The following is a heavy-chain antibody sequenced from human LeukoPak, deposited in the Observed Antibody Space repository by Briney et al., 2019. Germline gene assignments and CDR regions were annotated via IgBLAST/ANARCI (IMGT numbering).Heavy chain of an antibody. V-gene: IGHV1-2*06. CDR1: GYSFTGFY. D-gene: IGHD3-3*01. J-gene: IGHJ6*02. CDR3: ARDDLRFLEWLFYYGMDV. CDR2: INPNSGGT. Sequence: ASVKVSCKASGYSFTGFYMHWVRQAPGQGLEWMGRINPNSGGTNYAQKFQGRVTMTRDTSISTAYMELSRLRSDDTAVYYCARDDLRFLEWLFYYGMDVWGQGTTVTVS.